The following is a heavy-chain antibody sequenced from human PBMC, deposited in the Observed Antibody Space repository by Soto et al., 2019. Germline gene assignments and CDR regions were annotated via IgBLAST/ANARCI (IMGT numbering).Heavy chain of an antibody. CDR2: INSDGSST. Sequence: GGSLRLSCAPSAFTFSSYWMHWVRQAPGKGLVWVSSINSDGSSTRYADSVKGRFTISRDNAKNTLYLQMNSLRAEDTAVYYCASGRQQGIYGMDVWLQGTTVAVSS. CDR1: AFTFSSYW. CDR3: ASGRQQGIYGMDV. D-gene: IGHD6-13*01. V-gene: IGHV3-74*01. J-gene: IGHJ6*02.